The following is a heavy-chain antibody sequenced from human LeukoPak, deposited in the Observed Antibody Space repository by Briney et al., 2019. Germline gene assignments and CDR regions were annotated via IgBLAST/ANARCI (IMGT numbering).Heavy chain of an antibody. CDR2: ISGSGGST. V-gene: IGHV3-23*01. D-gene: IGHD4-17*01. CDR3: AKGRSTVTTLYGY. CDR1: GFTFSSYA. J-gene: IGHJ4*02. Sequence: QSGGSLRLSCAASGFTFSSYAMSWVRQAPGKGLEWVSAISGSGGSTYYADSAKGRFTISRDNSKNTLYLQMNSLRAEDTAVYYCAKGRSTVTTLYGYWGQGTLVTVSS.